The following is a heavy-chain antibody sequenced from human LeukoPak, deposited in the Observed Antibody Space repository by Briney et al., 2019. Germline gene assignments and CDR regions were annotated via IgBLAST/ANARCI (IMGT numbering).Heavy chain of an antibody. CDR2: IYYSGRT. CDR1: GGSISSGDYY. J-gene: IGHJ4*02. Sequence: PSQTLSLTCTVSGGSISSGDYYWSWICQPPGKGLEWIGYIYYSGRTYYNPSLKSRVTISVDTSKNQFSLKLSSVTAADTAVYYCARDYDSSGYRHFDYWGQGTLVTVSS. V-gene: IGHV4-30-4*01. CDR3: ARDYDSSGYRHFDY. D-gene: IGHD3-22*01.